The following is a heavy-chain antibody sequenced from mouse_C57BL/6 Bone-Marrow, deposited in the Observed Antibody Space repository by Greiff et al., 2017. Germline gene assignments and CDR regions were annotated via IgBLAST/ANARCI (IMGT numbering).Heavy chain of an antibody. CDR3: TGDGFDY. J-gene: IGHJ2*01. Sequence: EVMLVESGAELVRPGASVKLSCTASGFNIKDDYMHWVKQRPEQGLEWIGWIDPENGDTEYASKFQGKATITADTSSNTAYLQLSSLTSEDTAVYYCTGDGFDYWGQGTTLTVSS. D-gene: IGHD2-3*01. CDR2: IDPENGDT. V-gene: IGHV14-4*01. CDR1: GFNIKDDY.